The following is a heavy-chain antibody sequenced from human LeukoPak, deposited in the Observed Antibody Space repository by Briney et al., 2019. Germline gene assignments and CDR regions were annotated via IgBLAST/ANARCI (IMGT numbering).Heavy chain of an antibody. CDR1: AFTFRSDW. CDR2: IYNDGNT. V-gene: IGHV3-53*01. Sequence: PGGPLRLSCATSAFTFRSDWMTWVRQATGKGLEWFSVIYNDGNTFYTDSFKGRFTISRGNSKKKSFFQMNSLRAEDTAMYYCARDREVVTARAQMDVWGKGTTVTVSS. CDR3: ARDREVVTARAQMDV. J-gene: IGHJ6*04. D-gene: IGHD2-21*02.